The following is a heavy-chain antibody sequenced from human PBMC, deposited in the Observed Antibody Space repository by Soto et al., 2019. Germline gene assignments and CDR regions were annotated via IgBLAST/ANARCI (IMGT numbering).Heavy chain of an antibody. CDR3: AREGYDILTGYYKTYYYYGMDV. J-gene: IGHJ6*02. CDR1: GYSFTSYW. Sequence: GESLKISCKGSGYSFTSYWIGWVRQMPGKGLEWMGIIYPGDSDTRYSPSFQGQVNISADKSISTAYLQWSSLRASDTAMYYCAREGYDILTGYYKTYYYYGMDVWGQGTTVTVSS. CDR2: IYPGDSDT. D-gene: IGHD3-9*01. V-gene: IGHV5-51*01.